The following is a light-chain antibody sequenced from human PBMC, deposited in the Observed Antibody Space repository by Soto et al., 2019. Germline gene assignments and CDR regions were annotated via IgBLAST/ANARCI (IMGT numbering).Light chain of an antibody. V-gene: IGKV1-39*01. Sequence: DIQMTQSPSSLSASIGDRVTITCRASQSISSYLHWYQQKPGKAPNLLIYAASTLQSGVPSRFSGSGSGTDFTLTISSLQPEDFATYSCQHGYSTPLTFGGGTKVDI. CDR1: QSISSY. CDR3: QHGYSTPLT. CDR2: AAS. J-gene: IGKJ4*01.